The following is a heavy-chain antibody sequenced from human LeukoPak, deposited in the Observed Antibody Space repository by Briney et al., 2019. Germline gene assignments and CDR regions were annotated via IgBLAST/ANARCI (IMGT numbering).Heavy chain of an antibody. Sequence: SETLSLPCTVSGGSISNSGYFCGWIRQPPGKGLETNGIIYYSGSPYYDPSLKSRVTMSVDTSKNQFSLKLKSVTAADTAVYYCARGPRYDWNDGFDYWGPGTLVTVSS. V-gene: IGHV4-39*01. CDR2: IYYSGSP. J-gene: IGHJ4*02. CDR1: GGSISNSGYF. CDR3: ARGPRYDWNDGFDY. D-gene: IGHD1-1*01.